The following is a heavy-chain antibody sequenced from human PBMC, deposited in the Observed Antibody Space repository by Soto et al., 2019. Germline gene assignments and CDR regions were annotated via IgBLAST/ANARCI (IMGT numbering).Heavy chain of an antibody. CDR1: GGTFSTDS. Sequence: QVQLVQSGAEVKKPGSSVKVSCKASGGTFSTDSISWVRQAPGQGLEWMGGIIPMFGTANNAQKFQGRVTITADESTSTAYMELSSLRSEDTAVYFCAREIDGYYSMDVWGRGTAVTVAS. V-gene: IGHV1-69*12. CDR3: AREIDGYYSMDV. CDR2: IIPMFGTA. J-gene: IGHJ6*02.